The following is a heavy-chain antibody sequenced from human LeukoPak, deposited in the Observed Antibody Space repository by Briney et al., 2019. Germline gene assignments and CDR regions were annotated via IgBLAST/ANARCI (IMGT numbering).Heavy chain of an antibody. J-gene: IGHJ4*02. CDR1: GGSISSYY. CDR2: IYYSGST. D-gene: IGHD3-22*01. CDR3: ARGGGLGAYDSSGYPDY. Sequence: SETLSLTCTVSGGSISSYYWSWIRQPPGKGLEWIGYIYYSGSTNYNPSLKSRVTISVDTSKNQFSLKLSSVTAADTAVYYCARGGGLGAYDSSGYPDYCGQGQLVPVSS. V-gene: IGHV4-59*01.